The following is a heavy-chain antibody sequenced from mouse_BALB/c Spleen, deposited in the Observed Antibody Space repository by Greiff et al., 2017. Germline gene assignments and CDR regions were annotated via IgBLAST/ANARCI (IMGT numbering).Heavy chain of an antibody. V-gene: IGHV1-18*01. CDR1: GYTFTDYN. Sequence: EVQLQQSGPELVKPGASVKIPCKASGYTFTDYNMDWVKQSHGKSLEWIGEIDPSDSYTNYKQKFKGKATLTVDKSSSTAYMQLSSLTSEDSAVYYCARGLFSYAMDYWGQGTSVTVSS. CDR2: IDPSDSYT. J-gene: IGHJ4*01. CDR3: ARGLFSYAMDY.